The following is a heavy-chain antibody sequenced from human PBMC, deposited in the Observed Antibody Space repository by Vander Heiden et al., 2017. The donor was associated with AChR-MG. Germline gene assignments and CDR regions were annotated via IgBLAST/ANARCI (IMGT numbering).Heavy chain of an antibody. CDR3: ARDGIFCTNGVCYHHFDY. J-gene: IGHJ4*02. CDR2: IYHSGST. D-gene: IGHD2-8*01. CDR1: GGPLSSGGYS. V-gene: IGHV4-30-2*01. Sequence: QLQLQESGSGLVKPSQTLSLTCAGSGGPLSSGGYSWSWIRQPAGKGLEWSGYIYHSGSTHYNPSLKSRVTISVDRSKNQFSLKLSSVTAADTAVYYCARDGIFCTNGVCYHHFDYWGQGTLVTVSS.